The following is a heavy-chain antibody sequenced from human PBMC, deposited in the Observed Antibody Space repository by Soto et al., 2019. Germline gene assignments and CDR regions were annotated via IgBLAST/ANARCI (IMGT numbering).Heavy chain of an antibody. V-gene: IGHV1-46*01. CDR3: ARGFPRAPGPQIGSFDY. CDR2: INPSGGST. Sequence: SXKVSFTASGYTFTSYYMHWVRQAPGQVLEWMGIINPSGGSTSYAQKFQGRVTMTRDTSTSTVYMELSSLRSEDTAVYYCARGFPRAPGPQIGSFDYWGQGTLVTVSS. J-gene: IGHJ4*02. CDR1: GYTFTSYY. D-gene: IGHD1-26*01.